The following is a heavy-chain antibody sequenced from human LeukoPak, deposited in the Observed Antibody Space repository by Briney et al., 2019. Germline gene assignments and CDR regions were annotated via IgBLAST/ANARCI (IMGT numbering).Heavy chain of an antibody. CDR2: IYYSGST. Sequence: SETLSLTCTVSGGSISSYYWSWIRQPPGKGLEWIGYIYYSGSTNYNPSLKSRVTISVDTPKNQFSLKLSSVTAADTAVYYCASSQQLVFFDYWDQGTLVTVSS. V-gene: IGHV4-59*01. J-gene: IGHJ4*02. CDR3: ASSQQLVFFDY. D-gene: IGHD6-13*01. CDR1: GGSISSYY.